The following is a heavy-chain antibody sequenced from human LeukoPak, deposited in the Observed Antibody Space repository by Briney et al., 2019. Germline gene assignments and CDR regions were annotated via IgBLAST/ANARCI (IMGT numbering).Heavy chain of an antibody. J-gene: IGHJ5*02. Sequence: SVKVSCKASGGTFSSYAISWVRQAPGQGLEWMGGIIPIFGTANYAQTFQGRVTITTDKSTSTAYMELSSLRSEDTAVYYCAKGKDIVVVPAAMPTWFDPWGQGTLVTVSS. D-gene: IGHD2-2*01. V-gene: IGHV1-69*05. CDR1: GGTFSSYA. CDR2: IIPIFGTA. CDR3: AKGKDIVVVPAAMPTWFDP.